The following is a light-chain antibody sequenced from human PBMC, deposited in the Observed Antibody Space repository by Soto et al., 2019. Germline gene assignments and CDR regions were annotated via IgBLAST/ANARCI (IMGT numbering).Light chain of an antibody. V-gene: IGLV3-1*01. CDR1: KLGDKY. CDR3: QAWDSSIVV. J-gene: IGLJ2*01. Sequence: SYELTQPPSVSVSPGQTASITCSGDKLGDKYVSWYQQKPGQSPVVVMYQDKKRPSGIPERFSGSNSGNTATLTISGTQAMDEAVYYCQAWDSSIVVFGGGTKLTVL. CDR2: QDK.